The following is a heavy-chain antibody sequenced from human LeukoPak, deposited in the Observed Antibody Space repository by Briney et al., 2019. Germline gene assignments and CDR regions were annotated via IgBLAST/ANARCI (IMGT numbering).Heavy chain of an antibody. Sequence: PGGSLRLSCAASGFTFSSHWMSWVRQAPAKGLEWVANIKQDGSEKYYVDSVKGRFTISRDNAKNSLYLQMNSLRAEDTAVYYCARWRAGPIYFDYWGQGTLVTVSS. CDR2: IKQDGSEK. V-gene: IGHV3-7*03. CDR3: ARWRAGPIYFDY. D-gene: IGHD6-19*01. CDR1: GFTFSSHW. J-gene: IGHJ4*02.